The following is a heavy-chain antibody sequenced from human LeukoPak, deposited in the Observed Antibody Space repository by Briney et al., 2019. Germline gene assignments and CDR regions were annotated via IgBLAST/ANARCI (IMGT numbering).Heavy chain of an antibody. CDR2: IYHSGST. Sequence: PSETLSLTCTVSGYSISSGYYWGWIRQPPGKGLEWIGSIYHSGSTYYNPSLKSRVTISVDTSKNQFSLKLSSVTAADTAVFYCARERTPGSGYGVDYWGQGTVVTVSS. CDR3: ARERTPGSGYGVDY. CDR1: GYSISSGYY. D-gene: IGHD6-25*01. V-gene: IGHV4-38-2*02. J-gene: IGHJ4*02.